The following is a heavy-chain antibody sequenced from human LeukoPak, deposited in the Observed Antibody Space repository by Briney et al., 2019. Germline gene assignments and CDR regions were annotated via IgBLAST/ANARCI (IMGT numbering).Heavy chain of an antibody. D-gene: IGHD4-17*01. CDR2: ISAYNGNT. CDR1: GYTFTNYG. V-gene: IGHV1-18*01. Sequence: GASVKVSCKASGYTFTNYGITWVGQAPGQGLEWMGWISAYNGNTNYAQNLQGRVTMTTDTSTSTAYMELRSLRSDDTAVYYCARPSAGDYLYNYWGQGTLVTVSS. CDR3: ARPSAGDYLYNY. J-gene: IGHJ4*02.